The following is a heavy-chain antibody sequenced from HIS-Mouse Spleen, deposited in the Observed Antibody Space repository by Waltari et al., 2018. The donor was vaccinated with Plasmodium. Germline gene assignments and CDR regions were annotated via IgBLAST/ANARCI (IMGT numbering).Heavy chain of an antibody. CDR2: ISYDGSNK. Sequence: QVQLVESGGGVVKPGRSMRLSCAASGFTFSRYVLPWVLRGPGKGLEWGAVISYDGSNKYYADSVKGRFTISRDNSKNTLYLQMNSLRAEDTAVYYCAKDRRSSSWYVDYWGQGTLVTVSS. CDR1: GFTFSRYV. CDR3: AKDRRSSSWYVDY. J-gene: IGHJ4*02. D-gene: IGHD6-13*01. V-gene: IGHV3-30*18.